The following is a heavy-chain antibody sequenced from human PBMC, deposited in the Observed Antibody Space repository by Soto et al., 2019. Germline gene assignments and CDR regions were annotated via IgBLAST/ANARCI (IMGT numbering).Heavy chain of an antibody. D-gene: IGHD3-16*01. CDR3: ARSEGFSYGYFDY. Sequence: SETLSLTCTVSGDSFSSYYWNWIRQPPGKGLEWIGYIYYTGSTNYNPSLKSRVTISVDTSKNQFSLKLSSVTAADTAVYYCARSEGFSYGYFDYWGQRTLVTVSS. CDR2: IYYTGST. J-gene: IGHJ4*02. V-gene: IGHV4-59*01. CDR1: GDSFSSYY.